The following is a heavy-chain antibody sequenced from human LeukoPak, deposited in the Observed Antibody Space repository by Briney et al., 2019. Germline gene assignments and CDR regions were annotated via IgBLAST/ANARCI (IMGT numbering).Heavy chain of an antibody. Sequence: GGSLRLSCATSGFSFSSYAMSWVRQAPGKGLERVSAMSSSDDGRYYAASVRGRFTISRDTSRSTLYLQMNSLRAEDTAVYYCARGPPWYFDLWGRGTLVTVSS. CDR3: ARGPPWYFDL. V-gene: IGHV3-23*01. CDR1: GFSFSSYA. D-gene: IGHD6-25*01. CDR2: MSSSDDGR. J-gene: IGHJ2*01.